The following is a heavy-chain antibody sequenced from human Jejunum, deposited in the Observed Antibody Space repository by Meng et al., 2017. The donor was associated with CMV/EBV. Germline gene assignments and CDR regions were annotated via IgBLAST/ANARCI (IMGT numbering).Heavy chain of an antibody. V-gene: IGHV3-74*01. CDR3: ARGNSGYGKFDY. CDR2: IRSDGSTT. Sequence: SCGFSEGTGSGFLMRWVRQRRGKGLVWVLSIRSDGSTTNHADYVKGRITNARDNAKNTLYLQMNSVGDEDTALYVCARGNSGYGKFDYWGRGTLVTVSS. CDR1: EGTGSGFL. J-gene: IGHJ4*02. D-gene: IGHD5-12*01.